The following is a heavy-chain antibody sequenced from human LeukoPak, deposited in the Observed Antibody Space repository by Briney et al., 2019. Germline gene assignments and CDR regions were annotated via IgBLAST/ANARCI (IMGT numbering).Heavy chain of an antibody. V-gene: IGHV4-30-2*01. Sequence: PSQTLSLTCAVSGGSISSGGYSWSWIRQPPGKGLEWIGYIYHSGSTYYNPSPKSRVTISVDRSKNQFSLKLSSVTAADTAVYYCASGFDSSSSDLDYWGQGTLVTVSS. CDR1: GGSISSGGYS. CDR2: IYHSGST. CDR3: ASGFDSSSSDLDY. D-gene: IGHD6-6*01. J-gene: IGHJ4*02.